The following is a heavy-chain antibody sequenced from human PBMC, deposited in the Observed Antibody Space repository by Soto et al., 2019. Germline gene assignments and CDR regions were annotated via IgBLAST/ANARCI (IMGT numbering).Heavy chain of an antibody. CDR2: ISAYNGNT. CDR1: GYTFTSYG. J-gene: IGHJ5*02. Sequence: QVQLVQSGAEVKTPGASVKVSCKASGYTFTSYGISWVRQAPGQGLEWLGWISAYNGNTNYAQKLQGRVTMTTDTATRTAYLEQRILRSDDPAVYYCARDGDSGSYYEALNWFDPWGQGTLVTVSS. D-gene: IGHD1-26*01. V-gene: IGHV1-18*01. CDR3: ARDGDSGSYYEALNWFDP.